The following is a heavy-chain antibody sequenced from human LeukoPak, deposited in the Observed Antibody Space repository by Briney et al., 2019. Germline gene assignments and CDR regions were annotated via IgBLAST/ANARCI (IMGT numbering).Heavy chain of an antibody. V-gene: IGHV3-11*01. J-gene: IGHJ6*02. CDR1: GFTFSDYY. CDR3: ARTPVRYTSGWYGAGASYYYYGMDV. CDR2: ISDSGNTI. Sequence: GGSLRLSCAASGFTFSDYYMSWIRQAPGKGLEWVSYISDSGNTIYYADSVKGRFTISRDNAKNSLYLQMNSLRAEDTAVYFCARTPVRYTSGWYGAGASYYYYGMDVWGQGTTVTVSS. D-gene: IGHD6-19*01.